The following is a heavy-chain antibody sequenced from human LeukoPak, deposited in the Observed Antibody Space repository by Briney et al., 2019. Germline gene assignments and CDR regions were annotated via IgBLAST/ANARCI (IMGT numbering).Heavy chain of an antibody. Sequence: GGSLRLSCAASGFTFSNAWMSWVRQAPGKGLEWVGRIKSKTDGGTTDYAAPVKGRFTISRDDSKNTLYLQMNSLKPEDTAVYYCTTDGEYLGYCSGGSCYFDWFDPWGQGTLVTVSS. CDR3: TTDGEYLGYCSGGSCYFDWFDP. J-gene: IGHJ5*02. V-gene: IGHV3-15*01. CDR1: GFTFSNAW. D-gene: IGHD2-15*01. CDR2: IKSKTDGGTT.